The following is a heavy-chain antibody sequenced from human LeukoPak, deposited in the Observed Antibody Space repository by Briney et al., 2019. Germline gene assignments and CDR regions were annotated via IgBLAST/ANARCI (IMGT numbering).Heavy chain of an antibody. CDR2: ISGSGGST. V-gene: IGHV3-23*01. Sequence: GGSLRLSCAASGFTFSSYAMSWVRQAPGKGLEWVSAISGSGGSTYYADSVKGRFTISRDNSKNTLYLQMNSLRAEDTAVYYCARSDFWSGYLDGMDVWGQGTTVTVSS. CDR3: ARSDFWSGYLDGMDV. D-gene: IGHD3-3*01. J-gene: IGHJ6*02. CDR1: GFTFSSYA.